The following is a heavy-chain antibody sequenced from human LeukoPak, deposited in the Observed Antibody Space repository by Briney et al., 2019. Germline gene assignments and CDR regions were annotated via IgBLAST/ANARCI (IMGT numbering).Heavy chain of an antibody. Sequence: GRSLRLSCAASGFTFSSCGMHWVRQAPGKGLEWVAVITYDGDTTYFEDSVKGRFTISRDTSKSTLYMQMNSLGAEDTAVYYCVKEQGSGSYRTADYWGQGTLVTVSS. CDR2: ITYDGDTT. CDR3: VKEQGSGSYRTADY. CDR1: GFTFSSCG. V-gene: IGHV3-30*18. D-gene: IGHD3-10*01. J-gene: IGHJ4*02.